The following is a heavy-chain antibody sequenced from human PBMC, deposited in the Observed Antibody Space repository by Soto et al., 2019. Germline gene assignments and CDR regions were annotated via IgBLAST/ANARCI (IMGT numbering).Heavy chain of an antibody. Sequence: PSETLSLTCTFSGCTITSYSWSWIRQPTGKGLEWIGYIYYSGSTNYNPSLKSRVTISVDTSKNQFSLKLSSVTAADTAVYYCARRGNHDSGSYYEDWVDPWGQGTLVTVSS. CDR2: IYYSGST. V-gene: IGHV4-59*08. J-gene: IGHJ5*02. CDR3: ARRGNHDSGSYYEDWVDP. CDR1: GCTITSYS. D-gene: IGHD3-10*01.